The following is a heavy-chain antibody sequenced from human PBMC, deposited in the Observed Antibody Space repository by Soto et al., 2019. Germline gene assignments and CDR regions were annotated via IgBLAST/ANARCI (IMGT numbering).Heavy chain of an antibody. V-gene: IGHV5-10-1*01. J-gene: IGHJ4*02. CDR3: ATSMTLYA. D-gene: IGHD2-21*01. CDR2: IDPDDSHT. CDR1: ENNFTTFW. Sequence: GESLKISCKGHENNFTTFWINWVRQMPGRGLEWVGRIDPDDSHTNYSPSLRGHVTISVDKSIYTAYLHWGSLRASDSGMYYCATSMTLYAWGQGTLVTVSS.